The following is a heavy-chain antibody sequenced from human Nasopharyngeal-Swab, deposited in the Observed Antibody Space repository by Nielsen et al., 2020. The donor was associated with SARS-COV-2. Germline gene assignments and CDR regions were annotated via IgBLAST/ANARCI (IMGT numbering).Heavy chain of an antibody. CDR1: GGSISSYY. CDR2: FYYIGIT. J-gene: IGHJ4*02. CDR3: AREVVGGLVDS. Sequence: SETLSLTCTVSGGSISSYYWSWIRHSPGKGLEWIWYFYYIGITNYNPSLKSRVTILIDTSKTQFSLKLNAVTAEDTAVYYCAREVVGGLVDSWGQGTLVTVSS. D-gene: IGHD1-26*01. V-gene: IGHV4-59*12.